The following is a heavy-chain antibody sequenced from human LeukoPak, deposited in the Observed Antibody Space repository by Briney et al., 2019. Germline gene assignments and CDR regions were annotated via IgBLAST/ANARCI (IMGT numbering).Heavy chain of an antibody. D-gene: IGHD2-15*01. CDR3: ARDGGIGIDN. CDR2: IWYHGNKR. Sequence: GGSLRLSCAASGYSFSAYGLHWVRQAPGKGLEWVAVIWYHGNKRDYIDSVKGRFTIPKDGSKNMLYLQMNGLRAEVSAIYYCARDGGIGIDNWGQGTLVTVSS. V-gene: IGHV3-33*01. CDR1: GYSFSAYG. J-gene: IGHJ4*02.